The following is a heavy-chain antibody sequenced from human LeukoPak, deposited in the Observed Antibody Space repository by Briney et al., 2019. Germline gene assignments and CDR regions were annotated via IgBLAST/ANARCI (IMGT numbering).Heavy chain of an antibody. CDR1: GFTFSSYG. D-gene: IGHD2-15*01. CDR3: AKSRSGVSSCYNY. CDR2: IRYDGSNK. Sequence: GGPLRLSCAASGFTFSSYGMHWVRQAPGKGLEWVAFIRYDGSNKYYADSVKGRFTISRDNSKNTLYLQMNSLRAEDTAIYFCAKSRSGVSSCYNYWGQGTLVTVSS. V-gene: IGHV3-30*02. J-gene: IGHJ4*02.